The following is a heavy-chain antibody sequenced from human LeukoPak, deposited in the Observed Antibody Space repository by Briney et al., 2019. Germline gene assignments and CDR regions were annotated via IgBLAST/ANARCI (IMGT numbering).Heavy chain of an antibody. V-gene: IGHV3-23*01. CDR3: AKGSGSYFYYYMDV. D-gene: IGHD3-10*01. Sequence: GGSLRLSCAASGFTFTSYAMSWVRQAPGKGLEWVSGISAGGVSIYYADSVKGRFTISRDNSKNTLYLQMNSLRAEDMALYYCAKGSGSYFYYYMDVWGKGTTVTVSS. CDR2: ISAGGVSI. J-gene: IGHJ6*03. CDR1: GFTFTSYA.